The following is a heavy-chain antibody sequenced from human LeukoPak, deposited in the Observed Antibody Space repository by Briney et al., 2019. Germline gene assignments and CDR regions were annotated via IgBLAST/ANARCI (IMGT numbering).Heavy chain of an antibody. J-gene: IGHJ5*02. Sequence: GGSLRLSCAASGFTFSSYSMNWVRQAPGKGLEWVSYISSSSSTIYYADSAKGRFTISRDNAKNSLYLQMSSLRAEDTAVYYCATSAVAGYYSWGQGTLVTVSS. CDR1: GFTFSSYS. CDR2: ISSSSSTI. CDR3: ATSAVAGYYS. D-gene: IGHD3-9*01. V-gene: IGHV3-48*01.